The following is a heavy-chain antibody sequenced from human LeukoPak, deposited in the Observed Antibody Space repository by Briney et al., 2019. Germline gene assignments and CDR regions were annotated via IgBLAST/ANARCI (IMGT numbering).Heavy chain of an antibody. Sequence: AGGSLRLSCVASGFTFSSYGMNWVRQAPGKGLEWISYISSRSSTIYYADSVKGRFTISRDNAKNSLYLQMNSLRDEDTAVYYCARGCSGGSCFGDFDYWGQGTPGTVSS. J-gene: IGHJ4*02. CDR2: ISSRSSTI. CDR3: ARGCSGGSCFGDFDY. D-gene: IGHD2-15*01. V-gene: IGHV3-48*02. CDR1: GFTFSSYG.